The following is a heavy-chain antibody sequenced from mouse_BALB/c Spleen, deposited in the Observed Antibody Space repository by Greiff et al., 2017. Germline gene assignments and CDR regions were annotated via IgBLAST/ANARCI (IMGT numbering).Heavy chain of an antibody. J-gene: IGHJ2*01. V-gene: IGHV1-54*01. CDR1: GYAFTNYL. Sequence: QVQLQQSGAELVRPGTSVKVSCKASGYAFTNYLIEWVKQRPGQGLEWIGVINPGSGGTNYNEKFKGKATLTADKSSSTAYMQLSSLTSDDSAVYFRAREGLLWSFDYWGQGTTLTVSS. CDR2: INPGSGGT. CDR3: AREGLLWSFDY. D-gene: IGHD2-1*01.